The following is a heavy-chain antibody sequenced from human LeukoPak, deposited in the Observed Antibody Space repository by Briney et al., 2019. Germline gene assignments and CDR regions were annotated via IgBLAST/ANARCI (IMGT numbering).Heavy chain of an antibody. Sequence: GGSLRLSCAASGFTFSDYYMSWIRQAPGKGLEWVSYISSSSSSTKYADSVKGRFTISRDNAKNSLYLQMNSLRAEDTAVYYCARSRPRSNFDYWGQGTLVSVSS. D-gene: IGHD6-13*01. CDR3: ARSRPRSNFDY. CDR1: GFTFSDYY. CDR2: ISSSSSST. J-gene: IGHJ4*02. V-gene: IGHV3-11*06.